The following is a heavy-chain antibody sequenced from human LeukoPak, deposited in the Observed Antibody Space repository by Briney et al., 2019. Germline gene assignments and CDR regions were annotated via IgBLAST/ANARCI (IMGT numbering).Heavy chain of an antibody. CDR2: ISGSSSIT. V-gene: IGHV3-23*01. D-gene: IGHD4-23*01. CDR1: GFTFSSYA. Sequence: GGSLRLSCAASGFTFSSYAMSWVRQAPGKGLEWVSAISGSSSITYYGDPVRGRFTISRDNSKNTLNLQMSSLRAEDTATFYCVRHGDGGNSQARAFDLWGQGTMVTVSS. J-gene: IGHJ3*01. CDR3: VRHGDGGNSQARAFDL.